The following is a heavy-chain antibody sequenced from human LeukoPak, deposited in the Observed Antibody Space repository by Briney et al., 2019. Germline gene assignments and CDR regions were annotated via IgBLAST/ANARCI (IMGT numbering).Heavy chain of an antibody. CDR2: IYTSGST. CDR1: GGSTSSYY. Sequence: SETLSLTCTVSGGSTSSYYWSWIRQPAGKGLEWIGRIYTSGSTNYNPSLKSRVTMSVDTSKKQFSLKLSSVTAADTAVYYCAKVATFGVVEYYFDYWGQGTLVTVSS. V-gene: IGHV4-4*07. D-gene: IGHD3-3*01. CDR3: AKVATFGVVEYYFDY. J-gene: IGHJ4*02.